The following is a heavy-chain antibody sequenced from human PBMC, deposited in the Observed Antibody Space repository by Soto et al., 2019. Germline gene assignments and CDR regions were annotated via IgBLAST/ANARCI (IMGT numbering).Heavy chain of an antibody. Sequence: QVQLVQSGAEVKKPGSSVKVSCKASGGTFSSYTISWVRQAPGQGLEWMGRIIPILGIANYAQKFQGRVRITANKYTNKAYMELSRMRSEDKAVYYCAGGDSGYDGGEVYRGNGTIVTVTS. J-gene: IGHJ1*01. CDR2: IIPILGIA. CDR3: AGGDSGYDGGEVY. D-gene: IGHD5-12*01. V-gene: IGHV1-69*02. CDR1: GGTFSSYT.